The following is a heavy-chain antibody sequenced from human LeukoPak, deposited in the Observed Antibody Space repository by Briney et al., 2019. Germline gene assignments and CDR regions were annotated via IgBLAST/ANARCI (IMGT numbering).Heavy chain of an antibody. CDR2: ISGSGGST. J-gene: IGHJ4*02. CDR3: AKDRGDYCSGGSCYSGAYFDY. CDR1: GFTFNSYA. V-gene: IGHV3-23*01. D-gene: IGHD2-15*01. Sequence: GGSLRLSCAASGFTFNSYAMSWVRQAPGKGLEWVSAISGSGGSTYYADSVKGRFTISRDNSKNTLYLQMNSLRAEDTAVYYCAKDRGDYCSGGSCYSGAYFDYWGQGTLVTVSS.